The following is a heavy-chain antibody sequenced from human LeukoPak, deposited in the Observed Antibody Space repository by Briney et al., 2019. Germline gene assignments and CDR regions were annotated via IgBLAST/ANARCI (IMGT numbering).Heavy chain of an antibody. CDR1: GDSVSSNSAA. Sequence: SQTLSLTCAISGDSVSSNSAAWDRIRQSPSRGLEWLGRTYYRSKWYNDYAVSVKSRITINPDTSKNQFSLQLNSVTPEDTAVYYCARVTEQWLGPGYYYYGMDVWGQGTTVTVSS. CDR3: ARVTEQWLGPGYYYYGMDV. CDR2: TYYRSKWYN. D-gene: IGHD6-19*01. J-gene: IGHJ6*02. V-gene: IGHV6-1*01.